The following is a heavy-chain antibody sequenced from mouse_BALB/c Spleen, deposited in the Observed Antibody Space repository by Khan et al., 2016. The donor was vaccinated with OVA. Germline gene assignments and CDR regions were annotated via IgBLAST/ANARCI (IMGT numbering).Heavy chain of an antibody. V-gene: IGHV5-9-3*01. D-gene: IGHD2-1*01. Sequence: EVKLVESGGGLVKPGGSLKLSCAASGFTFSTYAMSWVRQTPEKRLEWVATISSDGDYTYFPDNVTGRFTISSDNAKNTLCLQMTSLRSEDTAMYYCARSPYGNFAYWGQGTLVTVSA. CDR1: GFTFSTYA. CDR3: ARSPYGNFAY. CDR2: ISSDGDYT. J-gene: IGHJ3*01.